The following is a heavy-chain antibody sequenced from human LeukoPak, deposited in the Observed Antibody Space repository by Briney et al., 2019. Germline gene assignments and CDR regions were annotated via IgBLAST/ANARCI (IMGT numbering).Heavy chain of an antibody. D-gene: IGHD3-9*01. CDR1: GFTFSSYG. J-gene: IGHJ6*02. Sequence: GGSLRLSCAASGFTFSSYGMHWVRQAPGKGLEWVAVIWYDGSNQYYADSVKGRFTISRDNSKNTLYLQMNTLRAEDTAVYYCARDSGALTGTHYYYYGMDVWGQGTTVTVSS. V-gene: IGHV3-33*01. CDR2: IWYDGSNQ. CDR3: ARDSGALTGTHYYYYGMDV.